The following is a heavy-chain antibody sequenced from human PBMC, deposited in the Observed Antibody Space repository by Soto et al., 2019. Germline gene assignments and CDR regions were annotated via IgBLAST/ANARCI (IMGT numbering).Heavy chain of an antibody. CDR2: INPSGGST. CDR1: GYTFTGYY. Sequence: ATCKASGYTFTGYYMHWVRQAPGQGLEWMGIINPSGGSTSYAQKFQGRVTMTRDTSTSTVYMELSSLRSADTAVYYCARGLGYCINGICYLFDSWGQGTLVTVSS. J-gene: IGHJ4*02. D-gene: IGHD2-8*01. V-gene: IGHV1-46*01. CDR3: ARGLGYCINGICYLFDS.